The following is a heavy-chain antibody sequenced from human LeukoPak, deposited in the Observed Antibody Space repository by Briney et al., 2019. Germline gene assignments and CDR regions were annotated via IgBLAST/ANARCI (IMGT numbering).Heavy chain of an antibody. V-gene: IGHV1-69*13. CDR1: GGTFSSYA. CDR2: IIPIFGTA. Sequence: SVKVSCKASGGTFSSYAISWVRQAPGQGLEWMGGIIPIFGTANYAQKFQGRVTITADESTSTAYMELSSLRSEDTAVYYCARDGAVAPFYHSSGSYFDYGGQGTLVTVSS. CDR3: ARDGAVAPFYHSSGSYFDY. D-gene: IGHD3-22*01. J-gene: IGHJ4*02.